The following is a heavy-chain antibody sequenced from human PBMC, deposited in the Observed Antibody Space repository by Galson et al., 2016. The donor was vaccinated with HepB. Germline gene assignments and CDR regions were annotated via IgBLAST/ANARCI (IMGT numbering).Heavy chain of an antibody. CDR3: ARGASWYSSSWYDDYYYYYMDV. Sequence: SETLSLTCAVYGGSFSGYYWSWIRQPPGKGLEWIGEINHSGSTNYNPSLKSRVTISVDTSKNQFSLKLSSVTSADTAVYYCARGASWYSSSWYDDYYYYYMDVWGKGTTVTVSS. D-gene: IGHD6-13*01. CDR2: INHSGST. V-gene: IGHV4-34*01. J-gene: IGHJ6*03. CDR1: GGSFSGYY.